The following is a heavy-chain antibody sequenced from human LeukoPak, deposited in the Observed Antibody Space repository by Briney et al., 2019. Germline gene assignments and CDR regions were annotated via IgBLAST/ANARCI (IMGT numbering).Heavy chain of an antibody. CDR3: ARVVVVAPYNYYYMDV. J-gene: IGHJ6*03. CDR2: IKQDGSEK. CDR1: GFTFSSYW. D-gene: IGHD2-2*01. Sequence: QPGGSLRLSCAASGFTFSSYWMSWVRQAPGKGLEWVANIKQDGSEKYYVDSVKGRFTISRDNAKNSLYLQMNSLRAEDTAVYYCARVVVVAPYNYYYMDVWGKGTTVTISS. V-gene: IGHV3-7*01.